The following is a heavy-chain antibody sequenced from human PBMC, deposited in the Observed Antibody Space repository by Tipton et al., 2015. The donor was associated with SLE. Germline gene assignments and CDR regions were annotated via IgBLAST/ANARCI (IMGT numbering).Heavy chain of an antibody. Sequence: GLVKPSETLSVTCAIYGGSFSGYYWSWIRQPPGKGLEWIGEINHSGSTNYNPSLKSRVTISVDTSKNQFSLKLSSVTAADTAVYYCATFDYTLGNYYNPHYFDYWGQGALVAVSS. J-gene: IGHJ4*02. V-gene: IGHV4-34*01. D-gene: IGHD3-10*01. CDR1: GGSFSGYY. CDR2: INHSGST. CDR3: ATFDYTLGNYYNPHYFDY.